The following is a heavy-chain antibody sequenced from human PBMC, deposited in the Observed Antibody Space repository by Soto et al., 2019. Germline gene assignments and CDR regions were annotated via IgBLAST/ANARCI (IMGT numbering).Heavy chain of an antibody. D-gene: IGHD2-21*02. Sequence: SETLSLTCSVSGGSISSGPYSWGWIRQPPGKGLEWIGTFYYNTGSTVYNPSFKSRVTISVDTSKNQFSLKLNSVTAADTAVYYCARDLWGYCGTDCYPLDVWGQGTTVTVSS. J-gene: IGHJ6*02. CDR2: FYYNTGST. CDR3: ARDLWGYCGTDCYPLDV. V-gene: IGHV4-39*07. CDR1: GGSISSGPYS.